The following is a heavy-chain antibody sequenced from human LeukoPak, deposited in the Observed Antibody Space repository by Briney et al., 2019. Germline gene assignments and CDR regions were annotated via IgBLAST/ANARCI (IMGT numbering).Heavy chain of an antibody. CDR3: AKCSGGNCYHSDDH. Sequence: PGGSLRLSCAASGFTFSAYSMNWVRQAPGKGLVWVSSISSGSRYIYYADSVKGRFTISRDNAKDSLYLQMNSLRAEDTAVYYCAKCSGGNCYHSDDHWGQGTLVTVSP. J-gene: IGHJ5*02. D-gene: IGHD2-15*01. V-gene: IGHV3-21*01. CDR2: ISSGSRYI. CDR1: GFTFSAYS.